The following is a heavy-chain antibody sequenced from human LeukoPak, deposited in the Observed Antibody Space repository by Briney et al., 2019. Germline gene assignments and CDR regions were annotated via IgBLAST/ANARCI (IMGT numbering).Heavy chain of an antibody. V-gene: IGHV1-8*03. D-gene: IGHD6-19*01. CDR2: MNPNSGNT. CDR3: ARALGWYVSFDY. J-gene: IGHJ4*02. CDR1: GYTFTSYD. Sequence: ASVKVSCKASGYTFTSYDINWVRQATGQGLEWMGWMNPNSGNTGYAQKFQGRVTITRYTSISTAYMELSSLRSEDTAVYYCARALGWYVSFDYWGQGTLVTVSS.